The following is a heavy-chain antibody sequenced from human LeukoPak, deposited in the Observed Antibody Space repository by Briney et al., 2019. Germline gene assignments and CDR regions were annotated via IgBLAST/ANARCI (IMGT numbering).Heavy chain of an antibody. CDR3: ARDRGSGTYHDAFDL. J-gene: IGHJ3*01. CDR2: IWYDGGNR. D-gene: IGHD3-10*01. CDR1: GVSFSNYA. V-gene: IGHV3-33*01. Sequence: GGSLRLSCAASGVSFSNYAMHWVRQPPGKGLEWVATIWYDGGNRYYADSVEGRFTISRDNSKNTLYLQMNSLRAEDTAVYYCARDRGSGTYHDAFDLWGQGTMVTVSS.